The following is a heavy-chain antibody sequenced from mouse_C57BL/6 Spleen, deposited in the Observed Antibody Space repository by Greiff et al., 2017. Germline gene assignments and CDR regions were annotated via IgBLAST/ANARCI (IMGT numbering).Heavy chain of an antibody. Sequence: EVKLQESGPGMVKPSQSLSLTCTVTGYSITSGYDWHWIRHFPGNKLEWMGYISYSGSTNYNPSLKSRISITHDTSKNHFFLKLNSVTTEDTATYYCARGDYDYNYFDYWGQGTTRTVSS. D-gene: IGHD2-4*01. CDR3: ARGDYDYNYFDY. J-gene: IGHJ2*01. V-gene: IGHV3-1*01. CDR1: GYSITSGYD. CDR2: ISYSGST.